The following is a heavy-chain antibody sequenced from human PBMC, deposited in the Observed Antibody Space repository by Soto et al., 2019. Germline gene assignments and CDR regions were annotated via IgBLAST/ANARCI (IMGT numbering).Heavy chain of an antibody. CDR3: ARDRVSYDSSGYYGY. V-gene: IGHV1-46*01. J-gene: IGHJ4*02. CDR2: INPSGGST. D-gene: IGHD3-22*01. Sequence: VKVSCKASGYTFTSYYMHWVRQAPGQGLEWMGIINPSGGSTSYAQKFQGRVTMTRDTSTSTVYMELSSLRSEDTAVYYCARDRVSYDSSGYYGYWGQGTLVTVSS. CDR1: GYTFTSYY.